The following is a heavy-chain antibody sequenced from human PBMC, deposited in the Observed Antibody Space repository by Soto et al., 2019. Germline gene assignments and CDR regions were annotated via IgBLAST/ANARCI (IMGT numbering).Heavy chain of an antibody. Sequence: SETLSLTCAVYGGSFSGYYWSWIRQPPGKGLEWIGEINHSGSTNYNPSLKSRVTISVDTSKNQFSLKLSSVTAADTAVYYCARFGADRAIYYYYGKDVWGQGTTVTVSS. J-gene: IGHJ6*02. CDR1: GGSFSGYY. V-gene: IGHV4-34*01. CDR2: INHSGST. CDR3: ARFGADRAIYYYYGKDV. D-gene: IGHD3-16*01.